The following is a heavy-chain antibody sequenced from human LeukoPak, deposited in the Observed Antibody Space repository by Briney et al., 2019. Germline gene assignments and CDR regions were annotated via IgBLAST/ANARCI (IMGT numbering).Heavy chain of an antibody. D-gene: IGHD6-13*01. J-gene: IGHJ4*02. CDR1: RFTLADYP. CDR2: ISGDGGST. V-gene: IGHV3-43*02. CDR3: AKTNSHGRSWYYFDY. Sequence: PGGSLRLSSAASRFTLADYPLNGARQAPGQGLEWVSLISGDGGSTYYADSVKGRFTSSRDKSKNSLDLQTSSLRTEDTALYYCAKTNSHGRSWYYFDYWGEGTLVTVSS.